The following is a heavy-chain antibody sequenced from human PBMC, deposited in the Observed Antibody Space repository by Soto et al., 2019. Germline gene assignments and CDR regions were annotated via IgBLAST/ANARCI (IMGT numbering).Heavy chain of an antibody. J-gene: IGHJ6*03. D-gene: IGHD3-10*01. CDR2: IYSGGST. CDR3: ARDLGTMVRGNPYYYYYYMDV. CDR1: EFTVSGNY. Sequence: PGGSLRHCCAASEFTVSGNYRSCVRQAPGKGLEWVSVIYSGGSTYYADSVKGRFTISRDNSKNTLYLQMNSLRAEDTAVYYCARDLGTMVRGNPYYYYYYMDVWGKGTTVTVSS. V-gene: IGHV3-66*01.